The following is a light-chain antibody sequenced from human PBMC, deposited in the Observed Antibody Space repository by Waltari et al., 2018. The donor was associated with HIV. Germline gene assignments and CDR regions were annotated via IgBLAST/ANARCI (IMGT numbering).Light chain of an antibody. V-gene: IGKV1-5*03. Sequence: DIQMTQSPSTLSASVGDRVTIPCRASQTITSWLAWYQQKPGKAPNLLIYKASSLESGVPSRFSGSGSGTEFTLTISSLQPEDFATYYCQQYNNYPWTFGQGTKVEIK. J-gene: IGKJ1*01. CDR2: KAS. CDR3: QQYNNYPWT. CDR1: QTITSW.